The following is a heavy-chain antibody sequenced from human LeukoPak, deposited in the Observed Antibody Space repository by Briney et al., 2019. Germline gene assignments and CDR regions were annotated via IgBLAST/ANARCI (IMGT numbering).Heavy chain of an antibody. CDR1: GGSISSYY. J-gene: IGHJ4*02. V-gene: IGHV4-59*01. D-gene: IGHD3-3*01. CDR3: ARDGYDFWSGYSSV. CDR2: IYYSGST. Sequence: SETLSLTCTVSGGSISSYYWSWIRQPPGKGLEWIGYIYYSGSTNYNPSLKSRVTISVDTSKNQFSLKLSSVTVADTAVYYCARDGYDFWSGYSSVWGQGTLVTVSS.